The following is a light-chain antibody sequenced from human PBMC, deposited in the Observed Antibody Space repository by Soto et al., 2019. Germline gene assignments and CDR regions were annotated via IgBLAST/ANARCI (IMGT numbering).Light chain of an antibody. V-gene: IGKV3-15*01. CDR1: QSVRTK. J-gene: IGKJ5*01. CDR2: GAS. Sequence: EIVMTQSPDTLYVSPGEGATLSFRASQSVRTKLAWYQQKAGQAPRLLIYGASTRATGIPDRFSGSGSGTEFTLTFSSLQSEDFAVYYCQQYNSWPPITFGQGTRLEIK. CDR3: QQYNSWPPIT.